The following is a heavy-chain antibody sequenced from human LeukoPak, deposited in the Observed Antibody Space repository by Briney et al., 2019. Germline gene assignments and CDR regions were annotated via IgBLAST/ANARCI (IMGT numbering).Heavy chain of an antibody. D-gene: IGHD3-22*01. CDR3: ARGDVSYYDSSGYYYWSHYDY. V-gene: IGHV1-3*01. CDR1: GYTFTSYA. J-gene: IGHJ4*02. Sequence: ASVKVSCKASGYTFTSYAMHWVRQAPGQRLEWMGWINAGNGNTKYSQKFQGRVTITRDTSASTAYMELSSLRSEDTAVYYCARGDVSYYDSSGYYYWSHYDYWGQGTLVAVPS. CDR2: INAGNGNT.